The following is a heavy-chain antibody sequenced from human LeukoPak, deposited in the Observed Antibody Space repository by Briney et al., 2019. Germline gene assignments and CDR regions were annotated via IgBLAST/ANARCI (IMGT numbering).Heavy chain of an antibody. CDR1: GGSISSSY. J-gene: IGHJ5*02. V-gene: IGHV4-59*08. D-gene: IGHD3-3*01. Sequence: SETLSLTCTVSGGSISSSYWSWIRQPPGKGLEWIGYIYYSGSTNYNPSLKSRVTISVDTSKNQFSLKLSSVTAADTAVYYCARHRPGATFFGVVIDGSWFDPWGQGTLVTVSS. CDR3: ARHRPGATFFGVVIDGSWFDP. CDR2: IYYSGST.